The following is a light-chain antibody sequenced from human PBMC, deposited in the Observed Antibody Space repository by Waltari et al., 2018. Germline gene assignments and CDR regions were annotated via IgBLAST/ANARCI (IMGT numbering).Light chain of an antibody. Sequence: DIVMTQSPDSLAVALGGRATINCKSSQSVLYSSNNKNYLAWYQQKPGQPPKLLIYWASTRESGVPARFSGSGSGTDFTLTISSLQAEDVAVYYCQQYYTTPLYTFGQGTKLEIK. V-gene: IGKV4-1*01. CDR2: WAS. J-gene: IGKJ2*01. CDR1: QSVLYSSNNKNY. CDR3: QQYYTTPLYT.